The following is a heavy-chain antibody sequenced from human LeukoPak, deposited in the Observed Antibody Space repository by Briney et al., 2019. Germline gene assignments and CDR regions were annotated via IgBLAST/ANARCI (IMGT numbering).Heavy chain of an antibody. CDR2: INHSGST. CDR1: GGSFSGYY. V-gene: IGHV4-34*01. Sequence: KPSETLSLTCAVYGGSFSGYYWSWIRQPPGKGLEWIGEINHSGSTNYNPSLKSRVTISVDTSKNQFSLKLSSVTAADTAVYYCARGLAYYDSSGYYSPYYFDYWGQGTLVTVSS. D-gene: IGHD3-22*01. J-gene: IGHJ4*02. CDR3: ARGLAYYDSSGYYSPYYFDY.